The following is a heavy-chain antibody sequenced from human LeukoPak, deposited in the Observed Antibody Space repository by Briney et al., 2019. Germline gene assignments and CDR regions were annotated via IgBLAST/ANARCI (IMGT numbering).Heavy chain of an antibody. CDR3: AKGIYGDSSSWHY. V-gene: IGHV3-23*01. J-gene: IGHJ4*02. CDR2: ISGSGGRT. D-gene: IGHD6-13*01. Sequence: GGSLRLSCAASGFTFNNYAMNWVRQAPGKGLEWASTISGSGGRTYYADSVKGRFTISRDNSKYTLYVQMNSLRAEDTAVYYCAKGIYGDSSSWHYWGQGTLVIVSS. CDR1: GFTFNNYA.